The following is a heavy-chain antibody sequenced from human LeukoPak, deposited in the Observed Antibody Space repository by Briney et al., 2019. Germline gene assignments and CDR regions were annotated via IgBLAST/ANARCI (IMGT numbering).Heavy chain of an antibody. CDR1: GFTFSSYS. J-gene: IGHJ4*02. CDR3: ARGDVVVVPAAHFDY. D-gene: IGHD2-2*01. CDR2: VSSSSSYI. V-gene: IGHV3-21*01. Sequence: GGSLRLSCAASGFTFSSYSMNWVRQAPGKGLEWVSSVSSSSSYIYYADSVKGRFTISRDNAKNSLYLQINILRAEDTAVYYCARGDVVVVPAAHFDYWGQGTLVTVSS.